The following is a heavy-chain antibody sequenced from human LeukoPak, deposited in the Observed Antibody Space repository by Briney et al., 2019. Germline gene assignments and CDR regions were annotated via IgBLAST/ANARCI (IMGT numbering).Heavy chain of an antibody. Sequence: PGGSLRLSCAASGFTFSSNGMNWVRQAPGKGLEWVSYISATGGTIYYADSVKGRFTISRDNAKNSLYLQMNSLRAEDTAVFYCARDPGYSNSPYYLDYWGQGTLVTVSS. CDR2: ISATGGTI. D-gene: IGHD5-12*01. J-gene: IGHJ4*02. CDR1: GFTFSSNG. V-gene: IGHV3-48*04. CDR3: ARDPGYSNSPYYLDY.